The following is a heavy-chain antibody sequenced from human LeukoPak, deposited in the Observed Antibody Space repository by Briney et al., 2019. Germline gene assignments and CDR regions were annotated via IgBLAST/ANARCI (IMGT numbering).Heavy chain of an antibody. J-gene: IGHJ3*02. CDR2: ISSASNYI. Sequence: GGSLRLSCAASEFTFSSYSMNWVRQAPGTGLEWVSSISSASNYIYYADSVKGRFSISRDNAKNTLDLQMNSLRGEDTAVYHCARTSNDAFDIWGQGTMVTVSS. CDR1: EFTFSSYS. CDR3: ARTSNDAFDI. V-gene: IGHV3-21*01.